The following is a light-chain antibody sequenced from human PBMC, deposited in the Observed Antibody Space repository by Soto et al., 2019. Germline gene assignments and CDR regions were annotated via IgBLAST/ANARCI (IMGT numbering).Light chain of an antibody. J-gene: IGLJ3*02. Sequence: QSVLTQSPSASGTPGQRVTISCAGISSNIGSNYVYWYQQLPGTAPKLLIYRNNQRPSGVPDRFSGSKSGTSASLAISGLRSEDEADYYCATWDDSLSGWVFGGGTKVTVL. V-gene: IGLV1-47*01. CDR2: RNN. CDR1: SSNIGSNY. CDR3: ATWDDSLSGWV.